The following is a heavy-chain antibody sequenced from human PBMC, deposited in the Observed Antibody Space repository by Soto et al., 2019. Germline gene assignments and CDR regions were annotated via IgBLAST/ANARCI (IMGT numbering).Heavy chain of an antibody. CDR2: ISSDGSNE. CDR3: ARDREYSGDNWFDP. V-gene: IGHV3-33*01. J-gene: IGHJ5*02. CDR1: GFTFNNYG. Sequence: QVQLVEYGGGVVQPGRSLRLSCAASGFTFNNYGMHWVRQAPGMGLEWVAVISSDGSNEYYGDSVKGRFTIYRDNXTDTLYLQMNSLRAEDTAVYYCARDREYSGDNWFDPWGQGTLVTVSS. D-gene: IGHD2-21*01.